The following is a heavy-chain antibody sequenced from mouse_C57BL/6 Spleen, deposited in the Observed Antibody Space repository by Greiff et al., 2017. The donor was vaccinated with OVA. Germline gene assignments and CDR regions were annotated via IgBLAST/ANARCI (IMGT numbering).Heavy chain of an antibody. Sequence: EVMLVESGEGLVKPGGSLKLSCAASGFTFSSYAMSWVRQTPEKRLEWVAYISSGGDYIYYADTVKGRFTISRDNARNTLYLQMSSLKSEDTAMYCCTGYGFYYYAMDYWGQGTSVTVSS. V-gene: IGHV5-9-1*02. CDR1: GFTFSSYA. CDR3: TGYGFYYYAMDY. D-gene: IGHD1-1*01. CDR2: ISSGGDYI. J-gene: IGHJ4*01.